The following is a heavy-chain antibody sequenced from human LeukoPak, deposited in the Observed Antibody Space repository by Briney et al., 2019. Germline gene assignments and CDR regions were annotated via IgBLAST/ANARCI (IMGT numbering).Heavy chain of an antibody. Sequence: SETLSLTCTVSGGSISSYYWSWIRQPPGKGLEWIGYIYASGSTKYNPSLKSRVTISVDTSKNQFSLKLSSVTAADTAVYYCARGDGGNPWDAFDIWGRGTMVTVSS. J-gene: IGHJ3*02. D-gene: IGHD4-23*01. CDR2: IYASGST. V-gene: IGHV4-4*09. CDR1: GGSISSYY. CDR3: ARGDGGNPWDAFDI.